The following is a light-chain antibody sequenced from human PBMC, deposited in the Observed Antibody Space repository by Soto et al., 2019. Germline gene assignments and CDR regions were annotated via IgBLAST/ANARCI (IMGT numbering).Light chain of an antibody. J-gene: IGLJ1*01. CDR3: QSYDSSLSYV. Sequence: QSVLTQLPSVSGAPGQRVTISCTGSSSNIGAGYDVHWYQQLPGTAPKLLIYGNSNRPSGVPDRFSGSKSGTSASLAITGLQAEDEADYYCQSYDSSLSYVFGIGTKLTVL. V-gene: IGLV1-40*01. CDR1: SSNIGAGYD. CDR2: GNS.